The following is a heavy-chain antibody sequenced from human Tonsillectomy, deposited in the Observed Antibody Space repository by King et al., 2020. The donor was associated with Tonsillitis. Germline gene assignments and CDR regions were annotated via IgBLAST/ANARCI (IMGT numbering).Heavy chain of an antibody. CDR3: TTTGDPDYYYGLDV. D-gene: IGHD3-16*01. CDR2: IKSKTDGGTT. CDR1: GFTFSNTW. J-gene: IGHJ6*02. V-gene: IGHV3-15*01. Sequence: VQLVESGGGLVEPGGSLRLSCAASGFTFSNTWMSWVRQTPGKGLEWVGRIKSKTDGGTTDYAAPVKGRFTISRDDSKNTLYLQMNSLKTEDTAVYYCTTTGDPDYYYGLDVWGQGTTVTVSS.